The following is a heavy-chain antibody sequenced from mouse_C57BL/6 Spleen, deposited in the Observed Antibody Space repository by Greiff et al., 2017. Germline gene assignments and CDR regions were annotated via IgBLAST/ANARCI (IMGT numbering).Heavy chain of an antibody. D-gene: IGHD3-2*02. CDR2: ISYSGST. V-gene: IGHV3-1*01. Sequence: EVQLQQSGPGMVKPSQSLSLTCTVTGYSITSGYDWHWIRHFPGNKLEWMGYISYSGSTNYNPSLKSRISITHDTSKNHFFLKLNSVTTEDTATYYCARAAQAIDYWGQGTTLTVSS. J-gene: IGHJ2*01. CDR1: GYSITSGYD. CDR3: ARAAQAIDY.